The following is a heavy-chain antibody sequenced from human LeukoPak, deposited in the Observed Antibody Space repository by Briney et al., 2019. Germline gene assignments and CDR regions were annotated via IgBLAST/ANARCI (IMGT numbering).Heavy chain of an antibody. Sequence: PGASLRLSCSASGFTVSGTHMSWVRQTPGEGLEWLSAMYTGGTTYYADSVTGRFTVSRDTSRNTLFLHMNSLRAEDTAVYYCAKDEATSGGGLASWGQGTLVIVSS. CDR1: GFTVSGTH. D-gene: IGHD3-16*01. J-gene: IGHJ5*01. CDR2: MYTGGTT. CDR3: AKDEATSGGGLAS. V-gene: IGHV3-53*01.